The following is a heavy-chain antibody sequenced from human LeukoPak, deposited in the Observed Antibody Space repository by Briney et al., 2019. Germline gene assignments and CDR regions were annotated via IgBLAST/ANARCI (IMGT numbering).Heavy chain of an antibody. CDR1: GYTFTNSY. V-gene: IGHV1-2*02. Sequence: GASVKVSCKASGYTFTNSYIHWVRQAPGQGLEWMGWINPNTGDTNNAQNFQGRVTMTRDTSISTAYMELSRLRSDDTAVYYCARDSMYGDFDYWGQGTLVTVSS. CDR2: INPNTGDT. CDR3: ARDSMYGDFDY. J-gene: IGHJ4*02. D-gene: IGHD4/OR15-4a*01.